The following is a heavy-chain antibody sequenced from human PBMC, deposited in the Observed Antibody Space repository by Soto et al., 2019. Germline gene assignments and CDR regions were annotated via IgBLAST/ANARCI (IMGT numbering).Heavy chain of an antibody. V-gene: IGHV1-18*01. CDR3: ARVDSSGWQWDY. Sequence: QVQLVQSGAEVKKPGASVKVSCKASGYTFTSYGISWVRQAPGQGLEWMGWISVYNGNTNYAQNLQGRVTLTTDTATSTAYMELRSLRSDDTAVYYCARVDSSGWQWDYWGQGTLVTVSS. D-gene: IGHD6-19*01. CDR1: GYTFTSYG. CDR2: ISVYNGNT. J-gene: IGHJ4*02.